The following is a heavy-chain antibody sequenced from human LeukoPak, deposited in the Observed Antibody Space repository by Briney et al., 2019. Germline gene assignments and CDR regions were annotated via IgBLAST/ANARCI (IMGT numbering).Heavy chain of an antibody. V-gene: IGHV3-23*01. CDR2: ISGSGGST. CDR1: GFTFSSYA. J-gene: IGHJ5*02. D-gene: IGHD3-9*01. CDR3: AKGLKVTYYDILTGRP. Sequence: GGSLRLSCAASGFTFSSYAMSWVRQAPGKGLEWVSAISGSGGSTYYADSVKGRFTIPRDNSKNTLYLQMNSLRAEDTAVYYCAKGLKVTYYDILTGRPWGQGTLVTVSS.